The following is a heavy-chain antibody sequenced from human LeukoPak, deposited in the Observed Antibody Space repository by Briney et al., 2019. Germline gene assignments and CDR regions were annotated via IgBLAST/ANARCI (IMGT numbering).Heavy chain of an antibody. CDR1: GFTFSSYS. J-gene: IGHJ6*03. V-gene: IGHV3-21*01. D-gene: IGHD4-17*01. CDR3: ARRDYYGDYLNYYYMDV. Sequence: GGSLRLSCAASGFTFSSYSMNWVRQAPGKGLEWVSSISSSSSYIYYADSVKGRSTISRDNAKNPLYLQMNSLRAEDTAAYYCARRDYYGDYLNYYYMDVWGKGTTVTVSS. CDR2: ISSSSSYI.